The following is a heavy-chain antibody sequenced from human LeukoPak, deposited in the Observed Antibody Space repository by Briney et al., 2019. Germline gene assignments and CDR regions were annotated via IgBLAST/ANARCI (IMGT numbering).Heavy chain of an antibody. D-gene: IGHD2-2*02. Sequence: GGSLRLSCAASGFTFSSYSMNWVRQAPGKGLEWVSSISSSSYIYYADSVKGRFTISRGNAKNSLYLQMNSLRAEDTAVYYCARDVGVYCSSTSCYTVYWGQGTLVTVSS. V-gene: IGHV3-21*01. CDR3: ARDVGVYCSSTSCYTVY. CDR2: ISSSSYI. CDR1: GFTFSSYS. J-gene: IGHJ4*02.